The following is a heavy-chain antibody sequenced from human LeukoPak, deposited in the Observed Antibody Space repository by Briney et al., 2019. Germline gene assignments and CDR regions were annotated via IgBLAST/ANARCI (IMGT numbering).Heavy chain of an antibody. CDR3: VRGYSSGYRLDY. Sequence: TGGSLRLSCAASGFTFSSYGMHWVRQDPVKGLLWVSRINGDGSSTDYADSEKGRFTISRDNAKNTVYLQMNSLKAEDTAVYYCVRGYSSGYRLDYWGQGTLVTVSS. CDR2: INGDGSST. J-gene: IGHJ4*02. D-gene: IGHD3-22*01. V-gene: IGHV3-74*01. CDR1: GFTFSSYG.